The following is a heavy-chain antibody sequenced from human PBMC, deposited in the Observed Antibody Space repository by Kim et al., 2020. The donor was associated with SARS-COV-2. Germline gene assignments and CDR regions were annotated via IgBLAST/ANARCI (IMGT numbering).Heavy chain of an antibody. Sequence: GGSLRLSCAASGFTFSSYWMSWVRQAPGKGLEWVANIKQDGSEKYYVDSVKGRFTISRDNAKNSLYLQMNSLRAEDTAVYYCARAVGWDFWSGYQPYNWFDPWGQGTLVTVSS. V-gene: IGHV3-7*03. D-gene: IGHD3-3*01. CDR1: GFTFSSYW. J-gene: IGHJ5*02. CDR2: IKQDGSEK. CDR3: ARAVGWDFWSGYQPYNWFDP.